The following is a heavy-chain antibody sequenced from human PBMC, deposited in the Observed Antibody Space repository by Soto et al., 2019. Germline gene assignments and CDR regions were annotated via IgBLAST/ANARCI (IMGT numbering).Heavy chain of an antibody. J-gene: IGHJ5*02. CDR2: ISSSSSYI. CDR3: ARFRCSSTSCYTLAPDFDP. V-gene: IGHV3-21*01. D-gene: IGHD2-2*02. CDR1: GFTFSSYS. Sequence: EVQLVESGGGLVKPGGSLRLSCAASGFTFSSYSMNWVRQAPGKGLEWVSSISSSSSYIYYADSVKGRFTISRDNAKNSLYLQMNSLRAEDTAVYYCARFRCSSTSCYTLAPDFDPWGREPWSPSPQ.